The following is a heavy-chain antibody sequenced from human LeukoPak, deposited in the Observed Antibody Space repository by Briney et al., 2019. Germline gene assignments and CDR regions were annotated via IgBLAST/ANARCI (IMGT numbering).Heavy chain of an antibody. Sequence: SQTLSPTCTGSGGSISSGDYFWSWIRQPPGKGLEWIGYIYYSGSTYYNPSLKSRVTISVDTSKNQFSLKLSSVTAADTAVYYCARIGYCTSSSCYTSYYYYYMDVWGKGTTVTVSS. J-gene: IGHJ6*03. CDR2: IYYSGST. D-gene: IGHD2-2*02. CDR3: ARIGYCTSSSCYTSYYYYYMDV. V-gene: IGHV4-30-4*08. CDR1: GGSISSGDYF.